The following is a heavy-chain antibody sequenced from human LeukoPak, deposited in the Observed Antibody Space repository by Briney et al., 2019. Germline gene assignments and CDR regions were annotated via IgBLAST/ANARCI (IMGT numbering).Heavy chain of an antibody. J-gene: IGHJ4*02. CDR2: ITSAGGTI. Sequence: KPGGSLRLSCAASGFTFSDYYMTWFRQAPGKGLEWVPYITSAGGTIFYTDSVKGRFIVSRDNAKNSLYLQMNSLRAEDTAVYYCYCAVEDYWGQGTLVTVSS. CDR1: GFTFSDYY. D-gene: IGHD2-15*01. V-gene: IGHV3-11*04. CDR3: YCAVEDY.